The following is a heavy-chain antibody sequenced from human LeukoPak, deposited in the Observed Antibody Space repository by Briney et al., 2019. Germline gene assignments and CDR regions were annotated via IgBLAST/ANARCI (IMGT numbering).Heavy chain of an antibody. CDR1: GCSFTSYG. V-gene: IGHV1-18*01. Sequence: ASVKVSCKASGCSFTSYGISWVRQAPGQGLEWMGWITAYNGNTHFARNLRDRVTMTTDTSANTVYLELRNLRSDDTAVYYCARDPEGTYSGSFEGDWFDPWGQGTLVTVSS. CDR3: ARDPEGTYSGSFEGDWFDP. D-gene: IGHD1-26*01. CDR2: ITAYNGNT. J-gene: IGHJ5*02.